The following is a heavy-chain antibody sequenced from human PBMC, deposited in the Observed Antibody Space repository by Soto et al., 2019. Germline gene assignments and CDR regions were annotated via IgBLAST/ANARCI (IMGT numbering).Heavy chain of an antibody. CDR1: GGTFSSSA. D-gene: IGHD6-13*01. CDR2: IIPVFGTE. V-gene: IGHV1-69*01. CDR3: SRDRSSWYDPNSGVGSGYYYYGMDV. J-gene: IGHJ6*02. Sequence: QVQLVQSGAEVKKPGSSVKVSCKASGGTFSSSAISWVRQAPGQGLEWMGGIIPVFGTENYAEKVQGRVTITADESTSTAYMELSSLRSEDTDVYYFSRDRSSWYDPNSGVGSGYYYYGMDVWGQGTTVTGSS.